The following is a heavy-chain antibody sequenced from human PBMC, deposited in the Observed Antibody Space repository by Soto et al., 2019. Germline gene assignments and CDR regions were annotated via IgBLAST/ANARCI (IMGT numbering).Heavy chain of an antibody. D-gene: IGHD5-12*01. J-gene: IGHJ4*02. Sequence: SETLSLTCTVSGGSISSYYWSWIRQPPGKGLEWIGYIYYSGSTNYNPSLKSRVTISVDTSKNQFSLKLSSVTAADTAVYYCARSEKWPRFFDYWGQGTLVTVSS. CDR3: ARSEKWPRFFDY. CDR2: IYYSGST. V-gene: IGHV4-59*01. CDR1: GGSISSYY.